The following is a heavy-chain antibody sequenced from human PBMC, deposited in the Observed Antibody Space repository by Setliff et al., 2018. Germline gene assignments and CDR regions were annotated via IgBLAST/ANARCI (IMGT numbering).Heavy chain of an antibody. J-gene: IGHJ3*02. CDR1: GYTLISYG. CDR3: ARVLFHCSSTSCYLDAFDI. D-gene: IGHD2-2*01. CDR2: ISAYNGNT. V-gene: IGHV1-18*01. Sequence: APVKVSCKASGYTLISYGISWVRQAPGQGLEWMGWISAYNGNTNYAQKPQGRVTMTTDTSTSTAYMELRSLRSDGSAVYYCARVLFHCSSTSCYLDAFDIWGQGTMVTVSS.